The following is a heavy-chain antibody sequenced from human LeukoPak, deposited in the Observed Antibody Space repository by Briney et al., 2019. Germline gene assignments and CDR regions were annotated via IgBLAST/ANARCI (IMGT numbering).Heavy chain of an antibody. CDR3: ARDEGYCSGGSCYLAFDI. CDR2: INQDGSEK. D-gene: IGHD2-15*01. V-gene: IGHV3-7*01. Sequence: GGSLRLSCAASGFTFSNYWMSWVRQAPGKGLEWVAKINQDGSEKYYVDSVKGRFTISRDNAKNSLYLQMNSLRAEDTAVYYCARDEGYCSGGSCYLAFDIWGQGTMVTVSS. J-gene: IGHJ3*02. CDR1: GFTFSNYW.